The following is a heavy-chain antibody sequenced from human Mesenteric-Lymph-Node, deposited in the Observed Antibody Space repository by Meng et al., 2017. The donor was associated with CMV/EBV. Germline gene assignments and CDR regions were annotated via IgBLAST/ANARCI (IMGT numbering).Heavy chain of an antibody. J-gene: IGHJ4*02. CDR2: IDDDGSST. D-gene: IGHD3-16*01. Sequence: TGLTFSSEGKHWVRQIPEKGLAWVSRIDDDGSSTHYTDSVRGRFTISRDNTKNTVYLQMNSLRAEDTALYYCVSRHPKGGFFDDWGQGTLVTVSS. V-gene: IGHV3-74*01. CDR1: GLTFSSEG. CDR3: VSRHPKGGFFDD.